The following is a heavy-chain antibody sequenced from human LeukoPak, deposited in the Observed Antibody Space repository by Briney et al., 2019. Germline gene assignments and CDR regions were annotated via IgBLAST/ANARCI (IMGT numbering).Heavy chain of an antibody. CDR1: GFTFSSYT. Sequence: GGSLRLSCAVSGFTFSSYTMNWVRQAPGQGLEWVSSISGGGGNTYYADSVKGRFTISRDNSNNTLYLQMNSLRAEDTAIYYCARVVPRRYYDQPSNKFDPWGQGTLVTVSS. D-gene: IGHD3-22*01. CDR3: ARVVPRRYYDQPSNKFDP. J-gene: IGHJ5*02. CDR2: ISGGGGNT. V-gene: IGHV3-23*01.